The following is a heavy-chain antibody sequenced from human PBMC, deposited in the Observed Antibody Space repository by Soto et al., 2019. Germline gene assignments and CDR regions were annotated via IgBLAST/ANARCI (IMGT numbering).Heavy chain of an antibody. CDR1: GFAFTIYT. J-gene: IGHJ4*02. CDR2: ISGNGAST. V-gene: IGHV3-23*01. D-gene: IGHD5-12*01. Sequence: EVQLLESGGGLVQPGGSPRLSCAASGFAFTIYTMGWVRQAPGKGLEWVSVISGNGASTYYPESVKGRFTISRDLSKNTLFLQMNRLRAEDTAVYYCARLGGYSGYDPFDYWGQGTLVTVSS. CDR3: ARLGGYSGYDPFDY.